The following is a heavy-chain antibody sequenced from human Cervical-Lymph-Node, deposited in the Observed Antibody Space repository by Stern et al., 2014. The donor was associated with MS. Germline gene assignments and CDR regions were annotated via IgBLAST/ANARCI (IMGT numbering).Heavy chain of an antibody. CDR2: IFSNDEK. J-gene: IGHJ6*02. CDR1: GFSLTNSRMG. Sequence: QVTLKESGPVLVKPTETLTLTCTVSGFSLTNSRMGVSWIRQPPGKALEWLAHIFSNDEKAYSTSLKTRLTISKDTSKSQVVLSMTNVDPVDTATYYCARTERDVYYYYGMDVWGQGTTVTVSS. CDR3: ARTERDVYYYYGMDV. V-gene: IGHV2-26*01. D-gene: IGHD1-1*01.